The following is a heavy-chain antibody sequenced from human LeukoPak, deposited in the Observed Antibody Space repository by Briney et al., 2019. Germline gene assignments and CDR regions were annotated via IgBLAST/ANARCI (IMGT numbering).Heavy chain of an antibody. CDR2: IKQDGSEE. D-gene: IGHD4-4*01. J-gene: IGHJ4*02. Sequence: GGSLRLSCAASGFTFSSYWMSWVRQAPGKGLEWVANIKQDGSEEYYVDSVKGRFTISRDNAKNSLYLQMNSLRAEDTAVYYCARGVYSNYFHFDYWGQGTLVTVSS. CDR3: ARGVYSNYFHFDY. CDR1: GFTFSSYW. V-gene: IGHV3-7*01.